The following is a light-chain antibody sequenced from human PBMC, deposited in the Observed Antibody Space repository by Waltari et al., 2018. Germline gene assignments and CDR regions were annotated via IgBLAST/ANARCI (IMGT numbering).Light chain of an antibody. CDR1: QSVSSSY. V-gene: IGKV3-20*01. J-gene: IGKJ3*01. CDR2: GAS. Sequence: EIVLTQSPGTLSFSPGERATLSCRASQSVSSSYLAWYQQKPGQAPRLLIYGASSRATGIPDRFSGSGSGTDFTLTISRLEPEDFAVYYCQQYGSSPFTFGPGIKVDIK. CDR3: QQYGSSPFT.